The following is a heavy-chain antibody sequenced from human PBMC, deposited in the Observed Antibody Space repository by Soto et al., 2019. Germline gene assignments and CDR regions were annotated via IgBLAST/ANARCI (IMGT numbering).Heavy chain of an antibody. CDR3: AKTQGYFDL. CDR2: VTGSGGAT. Sequence: GGSLRLSCAASGFTFSGYAMTWVRQAPGKGLEWVSVVTGSGGATNYADSVKGRFTISRDNSKNTMYLQMNSLRAEYTAVYYCAKTQGYFDLWGRGTLVTVSS. V-gene: IGHV3-23*01. J-gene: IGHJ2*01. CDR1: GFTFSGYA.